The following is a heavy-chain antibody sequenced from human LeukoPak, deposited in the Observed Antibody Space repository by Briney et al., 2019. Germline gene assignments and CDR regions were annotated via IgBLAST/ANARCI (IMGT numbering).Heavy chain of an antibody. J-gene: IGHJ4*02. CDR3: AKAVSGWSPFDY. D-gene: IGHD6-19*01. CDR2: ISSSGSTI. V-gene: IGHV3-48*03. Sequence: PGGSLRLSCAASGFTFSSYEMNWVRQAPGKGLEWVSYISSSGSTIYYADSVKGRFTISRDNAKNSLYLQMNSLRAEDTAVYYCAKAVSGWSPFDYWGQGTLVTVSS. CDR1: GFTFSSYE.